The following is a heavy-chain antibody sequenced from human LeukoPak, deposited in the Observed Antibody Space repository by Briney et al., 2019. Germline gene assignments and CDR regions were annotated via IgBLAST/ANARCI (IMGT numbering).Heavy chain of an antibody. D-gene: IGHD3-22*01. Sequence: SQTLSLTCTVSGGSISSGSYYWSWIRQPAGKGQEWIGRIYTSGSTNYNPSLKIRVTISVDTSKNQFSLKLSSVTAADTAVYYCARNYYDSSGSPFDYWGQGTLVTVSS. CDR2: IYTSGST. V-gene: IGHV4-61*02. J-gene: IGHJ4*02. CDR3: ARNYYDSSGSPFDY. CDR1: GGSISSGSYY.